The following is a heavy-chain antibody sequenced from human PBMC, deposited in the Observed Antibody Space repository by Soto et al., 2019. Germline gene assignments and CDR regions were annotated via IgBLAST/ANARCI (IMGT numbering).Heavy chain of an antibody. V-gene: IGHV3-11*06. Sequence: LRLSCAASGFTFSDYYMSWIRQAPGKGLEWVSYISSSSSYTNYADSVKGRFTISRDNAKNSLYLQMNSLRAEDTAVYYCARDRSCSSTSCPSYGMDVWGQGTTVTVSS. CDR2: ISSSSSYT. CDR3: ARDRSCSSTSCPSYGMDV. J-gene: IGHJ6*02. D-gene: IGHD2-2*01. CDR1: GFTFSDYY.